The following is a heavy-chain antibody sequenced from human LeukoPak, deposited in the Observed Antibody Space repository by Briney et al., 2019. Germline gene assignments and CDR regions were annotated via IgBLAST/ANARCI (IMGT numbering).Heavy chain of an antibody. CDR1: GFTFSTYA. Sequence: GGSLRLSCAASGFTFSTYAMNWVRQPSGKGLEWVSGFSGSGGDTYYADSVKGRFTISRDNSKNTLYLQMNSLRAEDTAVYYCAKVGGRREQGDNYFDYWGQGALVTVSS. D-gene: IGHD1-26*01. J-gene: IGHJ4*02. CDR3: AKVGGRREQGDNYFDY. CDR2: FSGSGGDT. V-gene: IGHV3-23*01.